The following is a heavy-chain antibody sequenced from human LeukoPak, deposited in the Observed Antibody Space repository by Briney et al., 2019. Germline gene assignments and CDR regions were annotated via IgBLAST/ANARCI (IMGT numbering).Heavy chain of an antibody. CDR2: IYSGGST. CDR3: AKDFQTFTIFGVGVDY. J-gene: IGHJ4*02. Sequence: GGSLRLSCAASGFTVSSNYMSWVRQAPGKGLEWVSVIYSGGSTYYADSVKGRFTISRDNSKNTLYLQMNSLRAEDTAVYYCAKDFQTFTIFGVGVDYWGQGTLVTVSS. V-gene: IGHV3-66*01. CDR1: GFTVSSNY. D-gene: IGHD3-3*01.